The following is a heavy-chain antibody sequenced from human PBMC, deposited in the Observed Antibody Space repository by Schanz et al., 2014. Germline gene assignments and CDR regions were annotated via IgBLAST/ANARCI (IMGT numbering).Heavy chain of an antibody. Sequence: PGGSLRLSCAASGFTFSDHYMNWVRQAPGKGLEWVSSISSSSSYISYADSVKGRFTISRDNAKNSLYLQMNSLRAEDTAVYYCARPSDSSWYMDVWGKGTTVTVSS. D-gene: IGHD2-21*02. CDR1: GFTFSDHY. CDR2: ISSSSSYI. J-gene: IGHJ6*03. CDR3: ARPSDSSWYMDV. V-gene: IGHV3-21*01.